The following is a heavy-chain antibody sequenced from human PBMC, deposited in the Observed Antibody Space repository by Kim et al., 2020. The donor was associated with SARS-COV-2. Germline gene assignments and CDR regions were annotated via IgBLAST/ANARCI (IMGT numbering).Heavy chain of an antibody. D-gene: IGHD3-3*01. CDR3: ARTTQLQITIFLPRPYHYAMDV. V-gene: IGHV4-31*03. Sequence: SETLSLTCTVSGGSISSGGYYWTWIRQHPGKGLEWIGYIYYSGSTYYNPSLKSRVTISVDTSKNQFSLKLSSVTAADTAVYYCARTTQLQITIFLPRPYHYAMDVWGQGTTVTVSS. CDR2: IYYSGST. J-gene: IGHJ6*02. CDR1: GGSISSGGYY.